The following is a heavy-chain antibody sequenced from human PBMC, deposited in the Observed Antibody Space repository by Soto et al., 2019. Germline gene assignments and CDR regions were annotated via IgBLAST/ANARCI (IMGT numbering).Heavy chain of an antibody. Sequence: GGSLRLSCAASGFTFSSYSMNWVRQAPGKGLEWVSYISSSSSTIYYADSVKGRFTISRDNAKNSLYLQMNSLSAEDTAVYYCAGRDYGDAEIAFDIWGQGTMVTVSS. CDR2: ISSSSSTI. CDR3: AGRDYGDAEIAFDI. J-gene: IGHJ3*02. CDR1: GFTFSSYS. V-gene: IGHV3-48*01. D-gene: IGHD4-17*01.